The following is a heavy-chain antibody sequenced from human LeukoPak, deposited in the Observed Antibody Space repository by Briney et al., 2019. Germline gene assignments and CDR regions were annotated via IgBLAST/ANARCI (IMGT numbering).Heavy chain of an antibody. CDR3: ARSRGYSYGYGY. V-gene: IGHV1-2*06. D-gene: IGHD5-18*01. Sequence: ASVKVSCKASGYTFTGYYMHWVRQAPGQGLEWMGRINPNSGGANYAQKFQGRATMTRDTSISTAYMELSRLRSDDTAVYYCARSRGYSYGYGYWGQGTLVTVSS. CDR1: GYTFTGYY. CDR2: INPNSGGA. J-gene: IGHJ4*02.